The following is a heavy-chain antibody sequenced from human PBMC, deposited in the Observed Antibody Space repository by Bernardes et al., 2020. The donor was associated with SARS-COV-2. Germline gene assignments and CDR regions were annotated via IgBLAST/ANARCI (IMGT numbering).Heavy chain of an antibody. J-gene: IGHJ4*02. D-gene: IGHD3-22*01. CDR2: IYYSGST. V-gene: IGHV4-30-4*01. Sequence: SETLSLTCTVSGGSISSGDYYWSWIRQPPGKGLEWIGYIYYSGSTYYNPSLKSRVTISVDTSKNQFSLKLSSVTAADTAVYYCARGDYYDSRGYYRPCDYGGQGTLVTVSS. CDR1: GGSISSGDYY. CDR3: ARGDYYDSRGYYRPCDY.